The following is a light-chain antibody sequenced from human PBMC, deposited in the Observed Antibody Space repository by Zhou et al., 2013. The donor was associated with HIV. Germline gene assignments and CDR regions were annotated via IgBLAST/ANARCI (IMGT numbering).Light chain of an antibody. Sequence: DIQMTQSPSSLSASVGDRVTITCRASQSISRYLNWYQHKPGKAPKLLIYGSSSLQSGVPSRFSGSGSGTDFTLTISNLQPEDIATYYCQQYKIYPLTFGGGTKVEIK. J-gene: IGKJ4*01. CDR2: GSS. V-gene: IGKV1-39*01. CDR1: QSISRY. CDR3: QQYKIYPLT.